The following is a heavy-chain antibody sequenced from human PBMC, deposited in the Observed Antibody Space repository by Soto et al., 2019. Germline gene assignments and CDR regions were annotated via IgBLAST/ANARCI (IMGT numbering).Heavy chain of an antibody. CDR1: GYTFTSYA. V-gene: IGHV1-3*01. CDR3: ARGTWNSSTTEVAFDI. D-gene: IGHD6-6*01. Sequence: GASVKVSCKASGYTFTSYAMHWVRQAPGQRLEWMGWINAGNGNTKYSQKFQGRVTITRDTSASTAYMELSSLRSEDTAVYYCARGTWNSSTTEVAFDIWGQGTMVTVSS. J-gene: IGHJ3*02. CDR2: INAGNGNT.